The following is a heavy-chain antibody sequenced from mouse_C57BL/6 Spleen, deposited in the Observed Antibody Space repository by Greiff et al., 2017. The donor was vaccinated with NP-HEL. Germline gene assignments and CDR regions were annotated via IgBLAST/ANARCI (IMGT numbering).Heavy chain of an antibody. V-gene: IGHV1-81*01. CDR2: IYPGSGNT. J-gene: IGHJ3*01. D-gene: IGHD1-1*01. CDR1: GYTFTSYG. Sequence: QVQLQQSGAELARPGASVKLSCKASGYTFTSYGISWVKQRTGQGLEWIGEIYPGSGNTYYNEKFKGKATLTADKSSSTAYMELRSLTSEDSAVYFCSRDDYGSSLFAYWGQGTLVTVSA. CDR3: SRDDYGSSLFAY.